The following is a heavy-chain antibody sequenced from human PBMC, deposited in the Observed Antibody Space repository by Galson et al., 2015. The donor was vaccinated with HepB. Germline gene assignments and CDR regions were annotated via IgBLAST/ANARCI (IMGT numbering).Heavy chain of an antibody. Sequence: SLSLSCAASGFSFSTSDMSWVRQAPGAGLDWITMINGRGAVTYYADTVRGRLTLSSDTSRDTLSLQMNSLTAEDTAVYYCAKNSGIYGNWGQGVVVSVSS. D-gene: IGHD3-10*01. CDR3: AKNSGIYGN. CDR1: GFSFSTSD. CDR2: INGRGAVT. V-gene: IGHV3-23*01. J-gene: IGHJ4*02.